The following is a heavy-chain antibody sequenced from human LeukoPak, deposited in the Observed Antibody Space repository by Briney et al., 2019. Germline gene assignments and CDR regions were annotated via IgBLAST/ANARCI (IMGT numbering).Heavy chain of an antibody. Sequence: GGSLRLSCAASGFTFSSYAMHWVRQAPGKGLEYVSAISSNGGSTYYANSVKGRFTISRDNSKNTLYLQMNSLRAEDTAVYYCARTSGTGGSWDYWGQGTLVTVSS. D-gene: IGHD7-27*01. V-gene: IGHV3-64*01. CDR3: ARTSGTGGSWDY. CDR1: GFTFSSYA. CDR2: ISSNGGST. J-gene: IGHJ4*02.